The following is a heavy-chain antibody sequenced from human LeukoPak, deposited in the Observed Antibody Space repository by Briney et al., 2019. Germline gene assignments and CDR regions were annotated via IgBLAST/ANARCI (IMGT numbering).Heavy chain of an antibody. J-gene: IGHJ4*02. Sequence: SVKVSCKASGGTFSSYAISWVRQAPGQGLERMGRIIPIFGTANYAQKLQGRVTITTDESTSTAYMELSSLRSEDTAVYYCALYCSSTSCPYYFDYWGQGTLFTVSS. CDR2: IIPIFGTA. CDR3: ALYCSSTSCPYYFDY. V-gene: IGHV1-69*05. D-gene: IGHD2-2*01. CDR1: GGTFSSYA.